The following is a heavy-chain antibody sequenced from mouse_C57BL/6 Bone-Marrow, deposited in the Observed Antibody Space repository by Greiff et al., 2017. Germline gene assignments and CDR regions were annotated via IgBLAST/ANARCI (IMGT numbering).Heavy chain of an antibody. V-gene: IGHV14-4*01. CDR3: TTGRYYYWYFDV. Sequence: VQLQQSGAELVRPGASVKLSCTASGFNIKDDYMHWVKQRPEQGLEWIGWIDPENGDTEYASKFQGKATITADTSSNTAYLQLSSLTSEDTAVDYCTTGRYYYWYFDVWGTGTTVTVSS. CDR1: GFNIKDDY. J-gene: IGHJ1*03. CDR2: IDPENGDT. D-gene: IGHD2-12*01.